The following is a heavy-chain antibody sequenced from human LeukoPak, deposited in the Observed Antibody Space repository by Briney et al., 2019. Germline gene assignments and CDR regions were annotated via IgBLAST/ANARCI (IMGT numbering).Heavy chain of an antibody. Sequence: PGRSLRLSCAASGFTFDDYAMHWVRQAPGKGLEWVSGISWNSGSIGYADSVKGRFTISRDNAKNSLYLQMNSLRAEDTALYYCAKDLAVAGTWSAFDIWGQGTMVTVSS. CDR3: AKDLAVAGTWSAFDI. V-gene: IGHV3-9*01. J-gene: IGHJ3*02. CDR1: GFTFDDYA. CDR2: ISWNSGSI. D-gene: IGHD6-19*01.